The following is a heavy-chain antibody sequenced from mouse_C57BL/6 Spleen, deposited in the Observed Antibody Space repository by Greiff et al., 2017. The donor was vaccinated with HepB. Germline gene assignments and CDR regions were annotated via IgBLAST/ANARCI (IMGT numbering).Heavy chain of an antibody. V-gene: IGHV1-69*01. J-gene: IGHJ1*03. D-gene: IGHD3-2*02. CDR3: ASGSSGPLPYWYFDV. CDR1: GYTFTSYW. Sequence: QVQLQQPGAELVMPGASVKLSCKASGYTFTSYWMHWVKQRPGQGLEWIGEIDPSDSYTNYNQKFKGKSTLTVDKSSSTAYMQLSSLTSEDSAVYYCASGSSGPLPYWYFDVWGTGTTVTVSS. CDR2: IDPSDSYT.